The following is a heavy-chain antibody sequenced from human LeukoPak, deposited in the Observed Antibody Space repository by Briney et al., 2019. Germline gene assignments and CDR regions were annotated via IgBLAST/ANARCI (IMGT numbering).Heavy chain of an antibody. V-gene: IGHV4-39*01. CDR2: IYYSGST. CDR1: GGSFSSYY. D-gene: IGHD2/OR15-2a*01. CDR3: ARHKTARISGAFDT. J-gene: IGHJ3*02. Sequence: KPSETLSLTCAVYGGSFSSYYWGWIRQPPGKGLEWIGSIYYSGSTYYNPSLKSRVTISVDTSKNQFSLKLSSVTAADTAVYYCARHKTARISGAFDTWGQGTMVTVSS.